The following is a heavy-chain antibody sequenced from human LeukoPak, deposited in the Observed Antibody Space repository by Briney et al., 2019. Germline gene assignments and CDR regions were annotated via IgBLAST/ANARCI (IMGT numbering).Heavy chain of an antibody. D-gene: IGHD5-18*01. V-gene: IGHV4-39*01. J-gene: IGHJ4*02. CDR1: GGSISGSNSH. CDR2: INYWGHT. CDR3: APTYSYTGGGYDY. Sequence: SETLSLTCTVSGGSISGSNSHWGWIRQPPGKGLEWIGSINYWGHTYYNPSLESRATISVDTSKNQFSLKVSSVTAADTALYYCAPTYSYTGGGYDYWGQGTLVTVSS.